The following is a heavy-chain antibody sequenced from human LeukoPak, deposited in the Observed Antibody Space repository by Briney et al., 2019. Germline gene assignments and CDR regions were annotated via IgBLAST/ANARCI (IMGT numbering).Heavy chain of an antibody. D-gene: IGHD3-10*01. J-gene: IGHJ4*02. Sequence: SETLSLTCTVSGGSISSSSYYWGWIRQPPGKGLEWIGSIYYSGSTYYNPNLKSRVTISVDTSKNQFSLKMSSVTAADTAVYYCARLWFGESDYWGQGTLVTVSS. CDR2: IYYSGST. V-gene: IGHV4-39*07. CDR1: GGSISSSSYY. CDR3: ARLWFGESDY.